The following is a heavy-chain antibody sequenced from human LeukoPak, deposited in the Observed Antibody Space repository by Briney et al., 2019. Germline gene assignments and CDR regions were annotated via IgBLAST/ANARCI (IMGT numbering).Heavy chain of an antibody. CDR2: IYTSGST. Sequence: SETLSLTCTVSGGSISSGSYYWSWIRQPAGKGLEWIGRIYTSGSTNYNPSLKSRVTISVDTSKNQFSLKLSSVTAAVTAVYYCARAGVTIFGVVRYFDYWGQGTLVTVSS. CDR3: ARAGVTIFGVVRYFDY. D-gene: IGHD3-3*01. V-gene: IGHV4-61*02. J-gene: IGHJ4*02. CDR1: GGSISSGSYY.